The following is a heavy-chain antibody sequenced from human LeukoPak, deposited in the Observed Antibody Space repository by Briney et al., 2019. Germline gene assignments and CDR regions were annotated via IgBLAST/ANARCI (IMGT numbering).Heavy chain of an antibody. CDR3: ARAKYLRSSTRINWFDP. J-gene: IGHJ5*02. D-gene: IGHD2-2*01. V-gene: IGHV4-34*01. CDR2: INRSGST. CDR1: GGSFSGYY. Sequence: NSSETLSLTCAGYGGSFSGYYWSWIRQPPGNGLEWIGEINRSGSTNYNPFLKSRITISVDPSKSQFSLKLSSVTAADTAVYYCARAKYLRSSTRINWFDPCGQGTLVTVSS.